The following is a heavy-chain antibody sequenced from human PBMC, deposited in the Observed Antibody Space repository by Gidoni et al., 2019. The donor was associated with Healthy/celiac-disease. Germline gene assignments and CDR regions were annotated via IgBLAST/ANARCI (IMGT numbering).Heavy chain of an antibody. CDR3: ARDRYCTNGVCQWYFDL. CDR2: ISSSGSTI. D-gene: IGHD2-8*01. Sequence: EVQLVESGGGLVQPGGSLRLSCAASGFTFSSYEMNWVRQAPGKGLEWVSYISSSGSTIYYADSVKGRFTISRDNAKNSLYLQMNSLRAEDTAVYYCARDRYCTNGVCQWYFDLWGRGTLVTVSS. V-gene: IGHV3-48*03. J-gene: IGHJ2*01. CDR1: GFTFSSYE.